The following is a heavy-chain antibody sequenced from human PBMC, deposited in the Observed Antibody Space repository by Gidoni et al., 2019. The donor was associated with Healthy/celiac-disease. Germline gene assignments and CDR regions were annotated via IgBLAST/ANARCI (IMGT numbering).Heavy chain of an antibody. CDR2: INHSGST. V-gene: IGHV4-34*01. D-gene: IGHD3-3*01. Sequence: QVQLQQWGAGLLQPSETLSLTCAVYGGSFSGYYWSWIRQPPGKGLEWIGEINHSGSTNYNPPLKSRVTISVDTSKNQFSLKLSSVTAADTAVYYCARGLKFINRFLWSGYPQIGYGMDVWGKGTTVTVSS. J-gene: IGHJ6*04. CDR3: ARGLKFINRFLWSGYPQIGYGMDV. CDR1: GGSFSGYY.